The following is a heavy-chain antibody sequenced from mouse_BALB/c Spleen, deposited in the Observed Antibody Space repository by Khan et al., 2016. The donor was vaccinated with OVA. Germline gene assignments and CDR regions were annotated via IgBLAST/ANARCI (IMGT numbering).Heavy chain of an antibody. J-gene: IGHJ3*01. Sequence: VRLQQSGAELVRPGALVKLSCKASGFNIKDYYMHWVKQRPEQGLEWIGWIDPENGETVYDPKFQGKASITAHTSSNTAYLQLISLTSGDTAGYYCTRSGYSDWFAYWGQGTPVTVSA. V-gene: IGHV14-1*02. CDR3: TRSGYSDWFAY. CDR2: IDPENGET. CDR1: GFNIKDYY.